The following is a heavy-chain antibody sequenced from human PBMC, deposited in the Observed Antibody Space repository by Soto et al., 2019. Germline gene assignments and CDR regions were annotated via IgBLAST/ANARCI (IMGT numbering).Heavy chain of an antibody. Sequence: GGSLRLSCAASGFTFNTYSMNWVRQAPGKGLEWVSYISGSSSAIYYADSVKGRFTISRDNAKNSLYLQMNSLRDEDTAVYYCAREERVRGVIMTFSYSYYGLDVWGQGTTVTVSS. CDR1: GFTFNTYS. D-gene: IGHD3-10*01. CDR2: ISGSSSAI. J-gene: IGHJ6*02. CDR3: AREERVRGVIMTFSYSYYGLDV. V-gene: IGHV3-48*02.